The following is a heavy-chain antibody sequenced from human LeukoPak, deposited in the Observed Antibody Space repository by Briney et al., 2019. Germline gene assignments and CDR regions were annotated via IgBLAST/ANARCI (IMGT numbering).Heavy chain of an antibody. CDR2: INHSGST. J-gene: IGHJ4*02. CDR3: ASRPGYSSSWYGS. CDR1: GGSFSGYY. V-gene: IGHV4-34*01. Sequence: SETLSLTCAVYGGSFSGYYWSWIRQPPGKGLEWIGEINHSGSTNYNPSLKSRVTMSVDTSKNQFSLKLSSVTAADTAVYYCASRPGYSSSWYGSWGQGTLVTVSS. D-gene: IGHD6-13*01.